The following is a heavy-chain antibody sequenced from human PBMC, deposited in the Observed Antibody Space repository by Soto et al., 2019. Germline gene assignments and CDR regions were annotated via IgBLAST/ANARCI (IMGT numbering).Heavy chain of an antibody. CDR3: ARGGYYDILTGSYYFDY. Sequence: SETLSLTCTVSGCSISSGGYYWSWIRQHPGKGLEWIGYIYYSGSTYYNPSLKSRVTISVDTSKNQFSLKLSSVTAADTAVYYCARGGYYDILTGSYYFDYWGQGTLVTVSS. V-gene: IGHV4-31*03. J-gene: IGHJ4*02. D-gene: IGHD3-9*01. CDR1: GCSISSGGYY. CDR2: IYYSGST.